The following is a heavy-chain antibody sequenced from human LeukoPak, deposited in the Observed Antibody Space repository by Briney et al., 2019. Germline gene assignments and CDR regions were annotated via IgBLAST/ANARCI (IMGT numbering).Heavy chain of an antibody. CDR1: GFTFDDYA. Sequence: PGRSLRLSCAASGFTFDDYAMHWVRQAPGKGLEWVSGISWNSGSIGYADSVKGRFAISRDNAKNSLYLQMDSLRAEDMALYYCAKDMSPKLAHGAIDYWGQGTLVTVSS. CDR2: ISWNSGSI. CDR3: AKDMSPKLAHGAIDY. V-gene: IGHV3-9*03. D-gene: IGHD6-13*01. J-gene: IGHJ4*02.